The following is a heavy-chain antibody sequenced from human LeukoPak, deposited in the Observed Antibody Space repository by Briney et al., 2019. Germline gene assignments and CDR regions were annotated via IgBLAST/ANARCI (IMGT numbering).Heavy chain of an antibody. CDR1: GGSISSSSYY. CDR2: IYYSGST. Sequence: ASETLSLTCTVSGGSISSSSYYWGWIRQPPGKGLEWIGSIYYSGSTYYNPSLKSRVTISVDTSKNQFSLKLSSVTAADTAVYYCARVIQLPKEYFQHWGQGTLVTVSS. D-gene: IGHD2-2*01. CDR3: ARVIQLPKEYFQH. J-gene: IGHJ1*01. V-gene: IGHV4-39*01.